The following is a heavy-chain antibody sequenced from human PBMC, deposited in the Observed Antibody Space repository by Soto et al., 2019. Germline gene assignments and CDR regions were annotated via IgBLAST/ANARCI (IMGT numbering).Heavy chain of an antibody. Sequence: PSLTGTVSGGSVSSGSYYWSWIQQPPGKGLEWIGHIYYSRITNYTPSLSSRVTIPVDTSKNQFSLKPSSVTAAYPAVYYCESVMVGARGGYFDYWGQGTLVTVS. D-gene: IGHD1-26*01. J-gene: IGHJ4*02. CDR3: ESVMVGARGGYFDY. CDR2: IYYSRIT. V-gene: IGHV4-61*01. CDR1: GGSVSSGSYY.